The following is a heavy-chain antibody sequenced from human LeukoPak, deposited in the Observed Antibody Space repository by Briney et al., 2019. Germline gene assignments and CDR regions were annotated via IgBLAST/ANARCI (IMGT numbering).Heavy chain of an antibody. J-gene: IGHJ4*02. D-gene: IGHD3-22*01. Sequence: GGSLRLSCAASGFTVSSNYMSWVRQAPGKGLEWVSVIYSGGSTYYADSVKGRFTISRDNSKNTLYLQMNSLRAEDTAVYYCARGGDSSGYYYFYWGQGTLVTVSS. V-gene: IGHV3-53*01. CDR2: IYSGGST. CDR1: GFTVSSNY. CDR3: ARGGDSSGYYYFY.